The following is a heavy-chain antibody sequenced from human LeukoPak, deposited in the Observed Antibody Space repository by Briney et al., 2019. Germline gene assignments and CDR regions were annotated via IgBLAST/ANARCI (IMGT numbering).Heavy chain of an antibody. J-gene: IGHJ4*02. D-gene: IGHD3-9*01. CDR3: ARVRYFDWLFKD. Sequence: PGGSLRLSCAASGFTVSSNYMSWVRQAPGEGLEWVSVIYSSGSTYYTDSVKGRFTISRDNSKNTLYLQMNSLRAEDTAVYFCARVRYFDWLFKDWGQGTLVTVSS. CDR1: GFTVSSNY. CDR2: IYSSGST. V-gene: IGHV3-53*01.